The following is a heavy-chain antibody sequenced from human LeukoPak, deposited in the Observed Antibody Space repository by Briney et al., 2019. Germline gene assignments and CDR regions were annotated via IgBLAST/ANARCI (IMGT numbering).Heavy chain of an antibody. CDR2: IKQDGSEK. V-gene: IGHV3-7*01. CDR1: GFTSSSYW. Sequence: GGSPRLSCAASGFTSSSYWMSWVRQAPGKGLEWVANIKQDGSEKYYVDSVKGRFTISRDNAKNSLYLQMNSLRAEDTAVYYCARFALGPIAVAPYFDYWGQGTLVTVSS. J-gene: IGHJ4*02. CDR3: ARFALGPIAVAPYFDY. D-gene: IGHD6-19*01.